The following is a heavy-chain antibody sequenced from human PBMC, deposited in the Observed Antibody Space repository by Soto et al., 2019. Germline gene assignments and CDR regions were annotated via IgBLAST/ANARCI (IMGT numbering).Heavy chain of an antibody. CDR1: GFTFSSYW. D-gene: IGHD5-12*01. V-gene: IGHV3-74*01. J-gene: IGHJ4*02. Sequence: EVQLVESGGGLVQPGGSLRLSCAASGFTFSSYWMHWVRQAPGKGLVWVSRINSDGSTTTYADSVKGRFTISRDNAKNTLYLQMNSLRAEDTAVYYCVRVPTGGYDFSLADYWGQGTLVTVSS. CDR3: VRVPTGGYDFSLADY. CDR2: INSDGSTT.